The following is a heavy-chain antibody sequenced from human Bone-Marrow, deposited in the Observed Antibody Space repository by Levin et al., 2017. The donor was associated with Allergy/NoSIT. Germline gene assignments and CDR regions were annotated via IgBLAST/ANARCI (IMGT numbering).Heavy chain of an antibody. D-gene: IGHD5-12*01. V-gene: IGHV3-21*01. CDR1: GFTFSNYW. J-gene: IGHJ5*02. CDR2: ITSSSSYI. Sequence: LSLTCAASGFTFSNYWMHWVRQAPRKGLDWVSSITSSSSYIYYADSVKGRFTISRDNAKNSLYLQMNSLRVEDTAVYYCARGLEYSGLPWGQGTLVTVS. CDR3: ARGLEYSGLP.